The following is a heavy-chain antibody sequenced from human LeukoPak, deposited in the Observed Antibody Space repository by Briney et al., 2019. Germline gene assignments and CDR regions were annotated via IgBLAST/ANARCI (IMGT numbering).Heavy chain of an antibody. D-gene: IGHD3-16*01. J-gene: IGHJ6*02. CDR3: ARGGGLDV. V-gene: IGHV3-23*01. Sequence: GGSLRLSCAASGFTFSSYAMSWVRQAPGKGLEWVSTITDSGSGVYYADSVKGRFAISRDNAKNSLYLQMSNLRAEDTAVYFCARGGGLDVWGQGATVTVSS. CDR2: ITDSGSGV. CDR1: GFTFSSYA.